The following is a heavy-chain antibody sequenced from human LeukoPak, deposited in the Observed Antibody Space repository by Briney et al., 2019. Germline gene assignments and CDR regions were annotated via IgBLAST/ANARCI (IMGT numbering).Heavy chain of an antibody. CDR2: ISYDGSNK. V-gene: IGHV3-30-3*01. Sequence: GGSLRLSCAASGFTFSGYAMHWVRQAPGKGLEWVALISYDGSNKYYADSVNGRFTISRDNSKNTLYLQMNSLRAEDTAVYYCARGYSSGWYVGLYYFDYWGQGTLVTVSS. J-gene: IGHJ4*02. D-gene: IGHD6-19*01. CDR1: GFTFSGYA. CDR3: ARGYSSGWYVGLYYFDY.